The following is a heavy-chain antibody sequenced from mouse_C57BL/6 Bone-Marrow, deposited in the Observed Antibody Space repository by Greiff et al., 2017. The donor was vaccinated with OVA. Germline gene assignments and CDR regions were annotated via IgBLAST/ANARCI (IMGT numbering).Heavy chain of an antibody. V-gene: IGHV1-54*01. Sequence: QVQLQLSGAELVRPGTSVKVSCKASGYAFTNYLIEWVKQWPGQGLEWIGVINPGRGGTNYNEKFKGKATLTADKSSSTAYMQLSSLTAEDSAVYFCANGGYSYAMDYWGQGTSVTVSS. D-gene: IGHD2-3*01. CDR3: ANGGYSYAMDY. CDR2: INPGRGGT. CDR1: GYAFTNYL. J-gene: IGHJ4*01.